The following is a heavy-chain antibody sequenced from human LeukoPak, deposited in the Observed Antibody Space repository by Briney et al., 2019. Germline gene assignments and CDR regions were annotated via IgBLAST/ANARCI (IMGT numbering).Heavy chain of an antibody. CDR2: IYPGDSDT. CDR1: GYSFTSHW. Sequence: GESLKISCKGSGYSFTSHWIGWVRQMPGKGLEWMGIIYPGDSDTRYSPSFQGQVTISADKSISTAYLQWSSLKASDTAMYYCAVGRYCSSSSCPSTYYYYYMDVWGKGTTVTVSS. CDR3: AVGRYCSSSSCPSTYYYYYMDV. J-gene: IGHJ6*03. V-gene: IGHV5-51*01. D-gene: IGHD2-2*01.